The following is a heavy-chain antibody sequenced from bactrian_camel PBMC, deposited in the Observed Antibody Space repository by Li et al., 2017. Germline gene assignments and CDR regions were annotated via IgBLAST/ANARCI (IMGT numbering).Heavy chain of an antibody. CDR3: AAVSTGPCLSVISRGSPLRGDFQF. V-gene: IGHV3S54*01. Sequence: QLVESGGGSAQVGGSLILSCVASGNTVDNKCMAWFRQAPGKEREGVAPISTGGGTTSYADSVQGRFTITHDNTKNTHFLVMSNLQPEDSAVYYCAAVSTGPCLSVISRGSPLRGDFQFWGQGTQVTVS. J-gene: IGHJ4*01. CDR1: GNTVDNKC. CDR2: ISTGGGTT. D-gene: IGHD5*01.